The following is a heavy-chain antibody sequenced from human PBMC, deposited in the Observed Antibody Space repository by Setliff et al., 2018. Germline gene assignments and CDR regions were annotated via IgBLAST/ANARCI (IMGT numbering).Heavy chain of an antibody. J-gene: IGHJ4*02. Sequence: SETLSLTCIVSGGSISSSDYYWSWIRQPPGKGLEWIGYIYYSGSTYYSPSLKSRVTTSVDTSKNQFSLKLSSVTAADTALYYCTVYNTGSSKDHYWGQGTPVTVSS. CDR3: TVYNTGSSKDHY. D-gene: IGHD2-8*02. CDR2: IYYSGST. CDR1: GGSISSSDYY. V-gene: IGHV4-30-4*08.